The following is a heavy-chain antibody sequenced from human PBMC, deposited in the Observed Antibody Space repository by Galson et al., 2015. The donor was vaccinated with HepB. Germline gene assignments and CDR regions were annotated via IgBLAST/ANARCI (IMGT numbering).Heavy chain of an antibody. Sequence: SLRLSCAASGFDFKTSGMTWVRQAPGKGLEWVAVIGYRETYKHYADSVKGRFAIPRDNAKNSVYLQMNRLRVEDTAIYYCARDASEWSRDYWGQGTLVAVSS. CDR2: IGYRETYK. J-gene: IGHJ4*02. CDR3: ARDASEWSRDY. CDR1: GFDFKTSG. D-gene: IGHD3-3*01. V-gene: IGHV3-21*01.